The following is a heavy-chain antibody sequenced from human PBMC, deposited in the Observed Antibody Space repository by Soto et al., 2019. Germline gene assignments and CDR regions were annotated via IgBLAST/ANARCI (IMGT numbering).Heavy chain of an antibody. J-gene: IGHJ4*02. V-gene: IGHV3-33*01. CDR1: GFTFSSYG. D-gene: IGHD3-16*01. CDR3: ARDGDVNTGFGKDY. Sequence: QVQLVESGGGVAQPGRSLRLSCAASGFTFSSYGMHWVRQAPGKGLEWVAFIWHDGGNKFYAESVKGRFTISRDNSKNTLYLQMTSLSAEDTAMYYCARDGDVNTGFGKDYWGQGTLVTVSS. CDR2: IWHDGGNK.